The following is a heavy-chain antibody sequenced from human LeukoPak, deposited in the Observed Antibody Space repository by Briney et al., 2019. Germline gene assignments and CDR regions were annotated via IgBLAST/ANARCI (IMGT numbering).Heavy chain of an antibody. CDR2: ISSRSITT. V-gene: IGHV3-48*01. Sequence: GGSLRLSCAASGFTFSSYSMNWVRQAPGKGLEWVSYISSRSITTYYADSVKGRFTISRDNSKNTLYLQMNSLRAEDTAVYYFAKGPYYGSGSYWVWGQGTLVTVSS. J-gene: IGHJ4*02. CDR3: AKGPYYGSGSYWV. CDR1: GFTFSSYS. D-gene: IGHD3-10*01.